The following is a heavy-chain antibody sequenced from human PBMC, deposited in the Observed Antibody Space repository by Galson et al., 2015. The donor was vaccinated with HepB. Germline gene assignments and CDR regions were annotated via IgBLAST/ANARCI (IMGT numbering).Heavy chain of an antibody. D-gene: IGHD2-15*01. J-gene: IGHJ3*02. Sequence: SVKVSCKVSGYTLTELPMHWVRQAPGKGLEWMGGFDPEDGETIYAQKFQGRVTMTEDTSTDTAYMELSNLRSEDTAVYYCATVVVAATGPFDAFDIWGQGTMVTVSS. V-gene: IGHV1-24*01. CDR3: ATVVVAATGPFDAFDI. CDR1: GYTLTELP. CDR2: FDPEDGET.